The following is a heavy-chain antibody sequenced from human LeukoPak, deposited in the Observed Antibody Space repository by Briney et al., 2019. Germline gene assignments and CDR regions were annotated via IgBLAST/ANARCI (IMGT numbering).Heavy chain of an antibody. CDR2: IIPIFGTA. D-gene: IGHD6-19*01. CDR3: ARVSDGGGRGWFLFDY. CDR1: GGTFSSYA. Sequence: SVKVSCKASGGTFSSYAISWVRQAPGQGLEWMGGIIPIFGTANYAQKFQGRVTITADESTSTAYMELSSLRSEDTAVYYCARVSDGGGRGWFLFDYWGQGTLVTVSS. J-gene: IGHJ4*02. V-gene: IGHV1-69*01.